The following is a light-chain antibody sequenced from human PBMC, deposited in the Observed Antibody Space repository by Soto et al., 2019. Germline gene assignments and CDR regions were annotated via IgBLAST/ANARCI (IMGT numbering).Light chain of an antibody. CDR2: KAS. Sequence: DIQMTQSHSTLSASVGDRVTITCRASQSISSWLAWYQQKPGKAPKLLIYKASSLESGVPSRFSGSGSGTEFTLTISSLLPDDFATYYCQQYNSYPFTFGPATKV. J-gene: IGKJ3*01. CDR1: QSISSW. V-gene: IGKV1-5*03. CDR3: QQYNSYPFT.